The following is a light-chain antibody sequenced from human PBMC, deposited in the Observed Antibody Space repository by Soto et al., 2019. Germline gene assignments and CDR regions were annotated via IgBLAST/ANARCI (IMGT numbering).Light chain of an antibody. V-gene: IGLV2-14*03. J-gene: IGLJ1*01. Sequence: QSALTQPASVSGSPGQSITISCTGTSSDFGGYNYVSWYQHHPGKAPKLIIYDVSYRPSGVSIRFSGSKSDNTASLTISGLQPEDEADYHCSSYTTSNTRQIVFGTGTKVTV. CDR2: DVS. CDR3: SSYTTSNTRQIV. CDR1: SSDFGGYNY.